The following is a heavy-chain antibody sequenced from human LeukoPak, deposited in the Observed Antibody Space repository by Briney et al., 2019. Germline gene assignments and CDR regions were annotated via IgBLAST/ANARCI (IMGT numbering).Heavy chain of an antibody. CDR3: ARRAMIFYYFDY. CDR1: GGSISSGGYY. Sequence: PSETLSLTCTVSGGSISSGGYYWSWIRQHPGKGLEWIGYIYYSGSTYYNPSLKSRVTISVDTSKNQFSLKLSSVTAADTAVYYCARRAMIFYYFDYWGQGTLVTVSS. CDR2: IYYSGST. V-gene: IGHV4-31*03. J-gene: IGHJ4*02. D-gene: IGHD3-22*01.